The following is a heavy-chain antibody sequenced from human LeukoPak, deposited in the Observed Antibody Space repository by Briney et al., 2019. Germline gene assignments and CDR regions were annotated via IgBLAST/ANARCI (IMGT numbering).Heavy chain of an antibody. V-gene: IGHV3-30*02. J-gene: IGHJ6*03. CDR1: GFTFSSYG. CDR3: ARDSSSLRFLEGDYYYMDV. CDR2: IRYDGSNK. D-gene: IGHD3-3*01. Sequence: GGSLRLSCAASGFTFSSYGMHWVRQAPGKGLEWVAFIRYDGSNKYYADSVKGRFTISRDNAKNSLYLQMNSLRAEDTAVYYCARDSSSLRFLEGDYYYMDVWGKGTTVTVSS.